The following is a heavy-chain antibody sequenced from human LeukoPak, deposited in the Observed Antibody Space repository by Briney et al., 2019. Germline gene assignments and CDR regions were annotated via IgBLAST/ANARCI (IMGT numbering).Heavy chain of an antibody. Sequence: GGSMRLSCAASGFTFNDHYMDWVRQAPGKGLEWVSFISSSGGTIYLADSVKGRFTISRDNARNSLYLQMNSPRAEDTALYYCVRDDGGSTFDTWGQGTMVTVSS. D-gene: IGHD3-10*01. CDR3: VRDDGGSTFDT. V-gene: IGHV3-11*04. CDR1: GFTFNDHY. J-gene: IGHJ3*02. CDR2: ISSSGGTI.